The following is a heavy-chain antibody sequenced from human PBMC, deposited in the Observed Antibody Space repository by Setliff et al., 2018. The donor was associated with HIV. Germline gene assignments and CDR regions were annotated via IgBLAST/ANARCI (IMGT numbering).Heavy chain of an antibody. J-gene: IGHJ4*02. V-gene: IGHV3-23*01. CDR1: GFTFSNYA. CDR3: AKELAASGLGYFDS. Sequence: GGSLGLSCAASGFTFSNYAMSWVRQAPGEGLEWVSAILSTGERTFYADSVKGRFTISRDNSKNTVYLQMNSLRAEDTAEYYCAKELAASGLGYFDSWGRGILVTVSS. D-gene: IGHD3-22*01. CDR2: ILSTGERT.